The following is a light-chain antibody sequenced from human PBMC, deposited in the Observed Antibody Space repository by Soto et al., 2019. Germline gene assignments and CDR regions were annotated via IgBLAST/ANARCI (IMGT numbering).Light chain of an antibody. CDR2: EVS. Sequence: QSVLTQPASVSGSPGQSITSSCTGTSSDVGGYNYVSWYQLHPGKAPKLMVYEVSNRPSGVSNRFSGSKSGNTASLTISGLQAEDEADYYCSSYTSSTAYVFGTGTKVTVL. CDR1: SSDVGGYNY. CDR3: SSYTSSTAYV. J-gene: IGLJ1*01. V-gene: IGLV2-14*01.